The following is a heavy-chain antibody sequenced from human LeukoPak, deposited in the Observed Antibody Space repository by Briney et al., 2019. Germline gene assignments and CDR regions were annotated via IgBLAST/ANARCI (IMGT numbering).Heavy chain of an antibody. J-gene: IGHJ4*02. V-gene: IGHV1-8*01. CDR2: MNPNSGNT. CDR3: AREDRVAGTCPAY. Sequence: GASVKVSCKASGYTFTSYDINWVRQATGQGLEWMGWMNPNSGNTGYAQKFQGRVTMTRNTSISTAYMELSSLRSEDTAVYYCAREDRVAGTCPAYWGQGTLVTVSS. CDR1: GYTFTSYD. D-gene: IGHD6-19*01.